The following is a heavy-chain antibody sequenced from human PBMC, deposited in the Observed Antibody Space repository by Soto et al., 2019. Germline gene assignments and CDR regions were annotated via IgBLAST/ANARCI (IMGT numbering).Heavy chain of an antibody. Sequence: ASVKVSCKVSGYTLTELSMHWVRQAPGKGLEWMGGFDPEDGETIYAQKFQGRVTMTEDTSTDTACMELSSLRSEDTAVYYCATNSGYDSDGAFDIWGQGTMVTVSS. V-gene: IGHV1-24*01. CDR3: ATNSGYDSDGAFDI. D-gene: IGHD5-12*01. J-gene: IGHJ3*02. CDR2: FDPEDGET. CDR1: GYTLTELS.